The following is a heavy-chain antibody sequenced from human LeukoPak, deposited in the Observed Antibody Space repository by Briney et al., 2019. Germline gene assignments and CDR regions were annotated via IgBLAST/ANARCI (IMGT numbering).Heavy chain of an antibody. D-gene: IGHD2-2*02. V-gene: IGHV4-59*12. CDR3: ARLGYTYYYYMDV. CDR2: LYSSGTT. CDR1: GVSIITYY. J-gene: IGHJ6*03. Sequence: SETLSLTCSVSGVSIITYYWSWIRQPPGKGLEWLGYLYSSGTTNYNPSLRSRLTISADTSKNQFSLKLSSVTAADTAVYYCARLGYTYYYYMDVWGKGTTVTVSS.